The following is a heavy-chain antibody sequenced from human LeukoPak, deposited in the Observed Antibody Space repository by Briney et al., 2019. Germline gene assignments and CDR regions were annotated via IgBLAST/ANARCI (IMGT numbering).Heavy chain of an antibody. V-gene: IGHV4-30-4*01. CDR2: IYYSGST. J-gene: IGHJ4*02. CDR1: GGSISSGDYY. D-gene: IGHD4-23*01. CDR3: ARDLLNEGNHLDY. Sequence: SETLSLTCTVSGGSISSGDYYWSWIRQPPGKGLEWIGYIYYSGSTYYNPSLKSRVTITVDTSKNQFSLKLSSVTAADTAVYYCARDLLNEGNHLDYWGQGTLVTVSS.